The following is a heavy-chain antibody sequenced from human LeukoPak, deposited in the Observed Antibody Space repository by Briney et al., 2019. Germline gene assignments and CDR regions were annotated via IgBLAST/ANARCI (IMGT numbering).Heavy chain of an antibody. D-gene: IGHD1-26*01. CDR2: IYYSGST. V-gene: IGHV4-39*07. CDR3: ARVHRYSGSY. CDR1: GGSISSSSYY. Sequence: SETLSLTCTVSGGSISSSSYYWGWIRQPPGKGLEWIGSIYYSGSTYYNPSLKNRVTISVDTSKNQFSLKLSSVTAADTAVYYCARVHRYSGSYWGQGTLVTVSS. J-gene: IGHJ4*02.